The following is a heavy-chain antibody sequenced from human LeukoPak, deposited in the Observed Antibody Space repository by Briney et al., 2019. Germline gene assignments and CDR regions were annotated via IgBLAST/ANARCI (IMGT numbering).Heavy chain of an antibody. V-gene: IGHV3-66*01. D-gene: IGHD4-17*01. CDR2: IYSGGST. J-gene: IGHJ6*02. CDR3: ATGLRPYYYGMDV. CDR1: GFTFSSYA. Sequence: GGSLRLSCAASGFTFSSYAMSCVRQAPGKGLEWVSVIYSGGSTYYADSVKGRFTISRDNSKNTLYLQMNSLRAEDTAVYYCATGLRPYYYGMDVWGQGTTVTVSS.